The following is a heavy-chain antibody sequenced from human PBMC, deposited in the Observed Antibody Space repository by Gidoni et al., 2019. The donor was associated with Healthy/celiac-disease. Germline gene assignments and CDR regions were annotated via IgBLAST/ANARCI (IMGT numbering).Heavy chain of an antibody. CDR3: ARSPNFDWLRI. D-gene: IGHD3-9*01. J-gene: IGHJ4*02. CDR2: IYYSGST. Sequence: QVPLQESGTGLVKPSETLSLTCTDSCGSISSYYWSWIRQPPGKGLEWIGYIYYSGSTNYNPSLKSRVTISVDTSKNQFSLKLSSVTAADTAVYYCARSPNFDWLRIWGQGTLVTVSS. V-gene: IGHV4-59*08. CDR1: CGSISSYY.